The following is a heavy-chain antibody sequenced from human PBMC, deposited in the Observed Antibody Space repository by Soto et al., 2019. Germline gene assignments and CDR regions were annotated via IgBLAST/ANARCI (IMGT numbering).Heavy chain of an antibody. CDR1: GGSFSGYY. J-gene: IGHJ4*02. CDR2: INHSGST. V-gene: IGHV4-34*01. Sequence: SETLSLTWAVYGGSFSGYYWSWIRQPPGKGLEWIGEINHSGSTNYNPSLKSRVTISVDTSKNQFSLKLSSVTAADTAVYYCAGRIAARLRRDYWGQGTLVTVSS. CDR3: AGRIAARLRRDY. D-gene: IGHD6-6*01.